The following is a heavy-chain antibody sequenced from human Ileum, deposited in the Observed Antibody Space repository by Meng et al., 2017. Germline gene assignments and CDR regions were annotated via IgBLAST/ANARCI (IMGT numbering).Heavy chain of an antibody. D-gene: IGHD3-22*01. V-gene: IGHV4-4*02. J-gene: IGHJ4*02. CDR2: IFQSGRT. CDR3: ATSNDRDVYYLGY. Sequence: QVQRQESGPRLVKPSGTLPLTCAVSGTWWSWVRQPPGKGLEWIGEIFQSGRTNYNPSLKSRVTISIDKSKSQISLQLSAVTAADTAVYSCATSNDRDVYYLGYWGQGTLVTVSS. CDR1: GTW.